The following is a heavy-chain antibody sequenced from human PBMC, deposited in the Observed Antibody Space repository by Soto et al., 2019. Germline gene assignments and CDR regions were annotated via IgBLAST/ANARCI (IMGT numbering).Heavy chain of an antibody. CDR3: AKDQEQLVNYYYYGMDV. D-gene: IGHD6-6*01. Sequence: QVQLVESGGGVVQPGRSLRLSCAASGFTFSSYGMHWVRQAPGKGLEWVAVISYDGSNKYYADSVKGRFTISRDNSKNTLYLQMNSLRAEDTAVYYCAKDQEQLVNYYYYGMDVWGQGTTVTVSS. V-gene: IGHV3-30*18. J-gene: IGHJ6*02. CDR1: GFTFSSYG. CDR2: ISYDGSNK.